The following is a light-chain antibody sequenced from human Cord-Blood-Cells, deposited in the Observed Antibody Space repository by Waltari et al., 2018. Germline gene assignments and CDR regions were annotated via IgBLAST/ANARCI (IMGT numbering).Light chain of an antibody. Sequence: EIVLTQSPGTLSLSPGERATLSCRASQSVSSSYLAWYQQKPGQAPRLRSYGASSRATGIPDRFSGSGSGTDFTLTISRLEPEDFAVYYCQQYGSSPRTLTFGGGTKVEIK. V-gene: IGKV3-20*01. CDR1: QSVSSSY. J-gene: IGKJ4*01. CDR2: GAS. CDR3: QQYGSSPRTLT.